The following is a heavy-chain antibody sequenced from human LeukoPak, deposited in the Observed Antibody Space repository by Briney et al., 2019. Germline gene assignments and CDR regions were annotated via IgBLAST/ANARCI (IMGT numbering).Heavy chain of an antibody. D-gene: IGHD3-10*01. CDR2: IRYDGSNK. J-gene: IGHJ4*02. CDR1: GFTFSSYG. CDR3: AKVIGRLTMVRGASGPFDY. Sequence: GGSLRLSCAASGFTFSSYGMHWVRQAPGKGLEWVAFIRYDGSNKYYADSVKGRFTISRDNSKNTLYLQMNSLRAEDTAVYYCAKVIGRLTMVRGASGPFDYWGQGTLVTVSS. V-gene: IGHV3-30*02.